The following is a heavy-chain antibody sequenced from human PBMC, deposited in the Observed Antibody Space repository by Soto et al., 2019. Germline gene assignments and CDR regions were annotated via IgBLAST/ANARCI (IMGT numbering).Heavy chain of an antibody. CDR3: AREVPSRYFDL. CDR2: MYHSGST. D-gene: IGHD3-10*01. Sequence: PSETLSLTCAVSGGSISSGGYSWSWIRQPPGKGLEWIGYMYHSGSTYYNPSLKSRVTISVDTSKNQFSLKLNSVTAADTAVYYCAREVPSRYFDLWGRGTPVTVSS. V-gene: IGHV4-30-2*01. CDR1: GGSISSGGYS. J-gene: IGHJ2*01.